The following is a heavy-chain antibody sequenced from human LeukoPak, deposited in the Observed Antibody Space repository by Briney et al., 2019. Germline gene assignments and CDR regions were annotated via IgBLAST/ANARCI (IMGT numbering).Heavy chain of an antibody. Sequence: PGGSLRLSCEASGYTFKGYGLTWVRQAPGKWLEWVSGISGSGGSGGRTYYAESVKGRFTISRDNSEKTLYLQMNSLRAEDTAIYYCARVDRVYSAYDSWYFDLWGRGTLVTVSS. CDR2: ISGSGGSGGRT. D-gene: IGHD5-12*01. CDR1: GYTFKGYG. J-gene: IGHJ2*01. V-gene: IGHV3-23*01. CDR3: ARVDRVYSAYDSWYFDL.